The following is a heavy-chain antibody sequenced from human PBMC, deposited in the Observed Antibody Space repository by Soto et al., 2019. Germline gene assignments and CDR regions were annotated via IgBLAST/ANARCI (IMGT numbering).Heavy chain of an antibody. V-gene: IGHV4-59*12. D-gene: IGHD6-6*01. CDR3: ASIARDSSSGTYYYYYGMDV. Sequence: SETLSLTCTVSGASISSSYWSWIRQSPGKGLEWIGEINHSGSTNYNPSLESRVTISVDTSKNQFSLKLSSVTAADTAVYYCASIARDSSSGTYYYYYGMDVWGQGTTVTVSS. J-gene: IGHJ6*02. CDR1: GASISSSY. CDR2: INHSGST.